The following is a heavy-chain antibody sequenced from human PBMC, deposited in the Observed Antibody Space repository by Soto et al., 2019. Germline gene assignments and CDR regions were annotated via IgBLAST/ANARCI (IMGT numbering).Heavy chain of an antibody. Sequence: QVQLVQSGAEVKKPGASVKVSCKASGYTFTSYGISWVRQAAGQGLEWMGWISAYNGNTNYAQKLQGRVTMTTDTSTSTAYMELRSLRSDDTAVYYCARDREGIAAAGAESLLDYWGQGTLVTVSS. J-gene: IGHJ4*02. D-gene: IGHD6-13*01. CDR3: ARDREGIAAAGAESLLDY. CDR1: GYTFTSYG. CDR2: ISAYNGNT. V-gene: IGHV1-18*01.